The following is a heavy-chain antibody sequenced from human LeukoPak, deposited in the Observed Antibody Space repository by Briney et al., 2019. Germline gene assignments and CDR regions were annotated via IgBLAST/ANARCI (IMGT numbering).Heavy chain of an antibody. CDR1: GDSFSSHY. Sequence: PSETLSLTCTVSGDSFSSHYWSWIRHPPGKGLEWIGYISYIGSTNYNPSLKSRVTISIDTSKNQFSLKLSSVTAADTAVYYCARDLVTVTKGFDIWGQGQWSASLQ. D-gene: IGHD4-17*01. CDR2: ISYIGST. CDR3: ARDLVTVTKGFDI. J-gene: IGHJ3*02. V-gene: IGHV4-59*11.